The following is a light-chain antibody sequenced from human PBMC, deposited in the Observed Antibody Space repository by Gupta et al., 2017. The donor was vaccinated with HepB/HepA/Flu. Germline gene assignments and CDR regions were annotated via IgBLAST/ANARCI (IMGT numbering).Light chain of an antibody. CDR3: CSYGGRNTFLVV. CDR1: RSDIGIYNV. CDR2: EVT. V-gene: IGLV2-23*02. J-gene: IGLJ2*01. Sequence: PLTQPAPDSRSPGQSITTSCPGTRSDIGIYNVVSWYQQHPGNVPKPMIYEVTKQPPGVSNRFSGSKSGNTASLTSSGLQAEDEADYYCCSYGGRNTFLVVFGGGTKLTVL.